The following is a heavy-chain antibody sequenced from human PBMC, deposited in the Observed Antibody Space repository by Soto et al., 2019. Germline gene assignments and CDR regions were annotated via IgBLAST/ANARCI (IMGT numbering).Heavy chain of an antibody. CDR2: ISYSGST. D-gene: IGHD2-2*01. CDR3: ARVQSTSWGYYYAVDV. Sequence: QVQLQESGPGLVKPSETLSLTCRISGGSISSYYWNWIRQAPGKGLEWIGFISYSGSTNYNPALTSRVTISVDTSKYQTSLRLNSVTAADTAVYYCARVQSTSWGYYYAVDVWGRGTTGTVSS. CDR1: GGSISSYY. V-gene: IGHV4-59*01. J-gene: IGHJ6*01.